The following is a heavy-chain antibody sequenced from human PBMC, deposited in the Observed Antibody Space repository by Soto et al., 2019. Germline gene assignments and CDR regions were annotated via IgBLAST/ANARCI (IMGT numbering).Heavy chain of an antibody. J-gene: IGHJ6*02. CDR3: ARNSVSRVGSDIPGMGV. CDR2: IGAGGVSR. V-gene: IGHV3-23*01. D-gene: IGHD1-26*01. Sequence: EVRLLESGGGLVQPGGSLRLSCVASGFDFSTYAMSWVRQAPGKGLEWVSVIGAGGVSRVYADAVKGRFTISRDNSKNAFLPQMTSLRVDEPAMYYCARNSVSRVGSDIPGMGVLGQGTTVSVSS. CDR1: GFDFSTYA.